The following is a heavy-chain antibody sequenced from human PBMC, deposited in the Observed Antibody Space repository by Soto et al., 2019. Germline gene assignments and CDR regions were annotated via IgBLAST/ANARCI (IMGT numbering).Heavy chain of an antibody. D-gene: IGHD6-13*01. Sequence: ASVKVSCKASGYTFTGYYMHWVRQAPGQGLEWMGWINPNSGGTNYAQKFQGWVTMTRDTSISTAYMELSRLRSDDTAVYYCARGGVEELVSGYYYYGMDVWGQGTTVTVSS. V-gene: IGHV1-2*04. CDR3: ARGGVEELVSGYYYYGMDV. CDR1: GYTFTGYY. CDR2: INPNSGGT. J-gene: IGHJ6*02.